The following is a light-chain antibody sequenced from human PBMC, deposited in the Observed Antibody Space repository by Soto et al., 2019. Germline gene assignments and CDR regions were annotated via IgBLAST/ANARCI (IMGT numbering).Light chain of an antibody. CDR1: QSVSSN. CDR2: GAS. V-gene: IGKV3-15*01. J-gene: IGKJ1*01. Sequence: EIIMTQSPATLSVSPGESATLSCRASQSVSSNLAWYQQRPGQPPRLLIYGASARATGVPARFSGSGSGTEFTLTISSLQYEDFAVYFCQQYNNWPPWTFGQGTKVEMK. CDR3: QQYNNWPPWT.